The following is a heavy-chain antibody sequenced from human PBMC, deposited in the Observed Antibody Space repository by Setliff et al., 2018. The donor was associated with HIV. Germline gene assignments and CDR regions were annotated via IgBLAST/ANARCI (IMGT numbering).Heavy chain of an antibody. J-gene: IGHJ4*01. CDR2: INPNGDT. CDR3: ASLLVFPAGGLFDF. V-gene: IGHV4-34*01. Sequence: PSETLSLTCAVYGGSFSGHFWTWIRQPPGKGLEWIGNINPNGDTNYNYISSMKGRLTLSLDTSKNQFSLTLRSVTAADTAVYYCASLLVFPAGGLFDFWGHGNLVTAPQ. D-gene: IGHD1-26*01. CDR1: GGSFSGHF.